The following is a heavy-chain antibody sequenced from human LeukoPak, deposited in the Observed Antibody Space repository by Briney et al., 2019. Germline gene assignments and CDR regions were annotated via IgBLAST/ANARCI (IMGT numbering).Heavy chain of an antibody. CDR3: AKDKERLKTFEF. CDR2: IRYDGSNK. D-gene: IGHD1-1*01. Sequence: GGSLRLSCAASGFTFSSYGMHWVRQAPGKGREWVAFIRYDGSNKYYADSVKGRFTISRDNSKNTLYLQMNSLRAEDTAVYYCAKDKERLKTFEFWGQGTLVTVSS. V-gene: IGHV3-30*02. CDR1: GFTFSSYG. J-gene: IGHJ4*02.